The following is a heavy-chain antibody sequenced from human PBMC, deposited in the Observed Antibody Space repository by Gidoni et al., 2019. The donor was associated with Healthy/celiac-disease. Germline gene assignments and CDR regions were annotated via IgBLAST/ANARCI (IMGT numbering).Heavy chain of an antibody. V-gene: IGHV3-23*01. CDR2: ISGSGGST. CDR1: GFTFSSYD. Sequence: EVQLLESGGGLVQPGGSLRLSCAASGFTFSSYDLSWVRQAPGPGLEWVSAISGSGGSTYYADSVKGRFTISRDNSKNTLYLQMNSLRAEDTAVYYCAKDLNTYYDYVWGSYRIGSLDYWGQGTLVTVSS. J-gene: IGHJ4*02. D-gene: IGHD3-16*02. CDR3: AKDLNTYYDYVWGSYRIGSLDY.